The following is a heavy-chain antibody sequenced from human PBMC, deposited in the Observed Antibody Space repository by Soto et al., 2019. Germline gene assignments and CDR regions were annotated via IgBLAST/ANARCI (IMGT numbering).Heavy chain of an antibody. CDR1: GYTFTSYA. J-gene: IGHJ6*02. CDR2: INAGNGNT. D-gene: IGHD1-26*01. Sequence: ASVKVSCKASGYTFTSYAMHWVRQAPGQRLEWMGWINAGNGNTKYSQKFQGRVTITRDTSASTAYMELSSLRSEDTAVYYCASPGYSGSYSYYYGMDVWGQGTKVTGAS. CDR3: ASPGYSGSYSYYYGMDV. V-gene: IGHV1-3*01.